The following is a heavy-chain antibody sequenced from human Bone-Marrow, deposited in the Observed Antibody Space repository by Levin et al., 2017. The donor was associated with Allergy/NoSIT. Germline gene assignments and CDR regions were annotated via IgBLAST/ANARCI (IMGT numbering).Heavy chain of an antibody. V-gene: IGHV3-9*01. CDR2: ISWNSGSI. CDR1: GFTFDDYA. J-gene: IGHJ6*02. Sequence: PGGSLRLSCAASGFTFDDYAMHWVRQAPGKGLEWVSGISWNSGSIGYADSVKGRFTISRDNAKNSLYLQMNSLRAEDTALYYCAKDTKRYGGSYYYYYYGMDVWGQGTTVTVSS. CDR3: AKDTKRYGGSYYYYYYGMDV. D-gene: IGHD1-26*01.